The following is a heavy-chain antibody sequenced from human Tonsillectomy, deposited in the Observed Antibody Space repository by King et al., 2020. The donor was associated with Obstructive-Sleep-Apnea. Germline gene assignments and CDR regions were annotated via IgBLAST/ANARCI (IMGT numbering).Heavy chain of an antibody. CDR1: GFTFSTYA. Sequence: VQLVESGGGVVQPGRSLRLSCAASGFTFSTYAMHWVRQVPDKGLEWGAVISYDGSHKYYADSLKGRLTISRDNSKTTLYLQMNSLRPEDTAVYYCARTAVDPYSSSGYYYYYGMDVWGQGTTVTVSS. D-gene: IGHD6-13*01. CDR3: ARTAVDPYSSSGYYYYYGMDV. V-gene: IGHV3-30-3*01. CDR2: ISYDGSHK. J-gene: IGHJ6*02.